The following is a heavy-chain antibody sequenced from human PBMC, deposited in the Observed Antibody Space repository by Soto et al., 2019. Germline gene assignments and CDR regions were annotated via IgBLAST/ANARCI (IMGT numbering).Heavy chain of an antibody. D-gene: IGHD3-22*01. J-gene: IGHJ5*02. CDR3: AKVLSYYYGWFDP. CDR2: IYHSGHT. V-gene: IGHV4-30-4*01. Sequence: SETLSLTCTVSGDSITSGDNYWRWIRQPPGKGLEWIGYIYHSGHTYYNPSLKSRLSISVDTSKNHFSLRLTSMTAADTAVYFCAKVLSYYYGWFDPWGLGTLVTVSS. CDR1: GDSITSGDNY.